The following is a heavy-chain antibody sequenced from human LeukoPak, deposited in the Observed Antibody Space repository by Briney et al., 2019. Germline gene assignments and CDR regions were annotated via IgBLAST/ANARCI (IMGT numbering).Heavy chain of an antibody. J-gene: IGHJ3*02. CDR2: IYTSGST. CDR3: ARWEGATTVAAFDI. Sequence: PSETLSLTCTVSGGSISSGSYYWSWIRQPAGKGLEWIGRIYTSGSTNYNPSLKSRVTISVDTSKNQFSLKLSSVTAADTAVYYCARWEGATTVAAFDIWGQGTMVTVSS. CDR1: GGSISSGSYY. V-gene: IGHV4-61*02. D-gene: IGHD1-26*01.